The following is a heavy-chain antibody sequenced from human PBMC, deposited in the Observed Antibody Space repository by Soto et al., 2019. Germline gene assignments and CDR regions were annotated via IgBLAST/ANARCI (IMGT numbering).Heavy chain of an antibody. Sequence: QVQLVQSGAEVKKPGSSVKVSCKASGGTFSSYAISWVRQAPGQGLEWMGGIIPIFGTANYAQKFQGRVTNTADESTSTAYMELSRLRSEDTGVYYCARGRYCSGGSCYSYFDYWGQGTLVTVSS. D-gene: IGHD2-15*01. J-gene: IGHJ4*02. CDR2: IIPIFGTA. V-gene: IGHV1-69*12. CDR1: GGTFSSYA. CDR3: ARGRYCSGGSCYSYFDY.